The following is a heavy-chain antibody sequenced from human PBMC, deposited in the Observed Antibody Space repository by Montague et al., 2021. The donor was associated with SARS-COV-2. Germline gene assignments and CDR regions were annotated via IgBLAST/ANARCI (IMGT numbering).Heavy chain of an antibody. J-gene: IGHJ4*02. Sequence: SETLSLTCTFSGGSTSNYYWTWIRQSPGKGLQWIGYIFYTGSTKFNPSLKSRVSMSLDTSKNHFSLRLSAVTAADTARYYCARAQNICFIANCVNYFDLWGLGALVTVSS. D-gene: IGHD2-15*01. CDR3: ARAQNICFIANCVNYFDL. V-gene: IGHV4-59*01. CDR2: IFYTGST. CDR1: GGSTSNYY.